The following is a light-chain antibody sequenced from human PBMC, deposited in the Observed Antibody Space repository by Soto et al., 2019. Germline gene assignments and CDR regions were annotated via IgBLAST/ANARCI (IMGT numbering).Light chain of an antibody. CDR2: EVK. J-gene: IGLJ1*01. Sequence: QSVLTQPPAASGSPGQSVTVSCTGSSSDIGDYNFVSWYQQHPGKAPKLIIYEVKKRPSGVPDRFSASKSGNTASLTVSGLQAEDEADYYCSSYAGNNNFVFGSGTKVTVL. CDR3: SSYAGNNNFV. CDR1: SSDIGDYNF. V-gene: IGLV2-8*01.